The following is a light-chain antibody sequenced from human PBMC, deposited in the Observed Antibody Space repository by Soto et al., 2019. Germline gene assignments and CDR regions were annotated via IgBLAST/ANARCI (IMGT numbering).Light chain of an antibody. CDR1: QGISNY. J-gene: IGKJ1*01. Sequence: DIQMTQSPSSLSASVGDRVTITCRASQGISNYLAWYQQKPGKVPKLLIYAASTWQSGVPSRCSGSGSGTDFTLTISSLQPEDVATYYCQKYNSAPSTFGQGNKVEIK. V-gene: IGKV1-27*01. CDR2: AAS. CDR3: QKYNSAPST.